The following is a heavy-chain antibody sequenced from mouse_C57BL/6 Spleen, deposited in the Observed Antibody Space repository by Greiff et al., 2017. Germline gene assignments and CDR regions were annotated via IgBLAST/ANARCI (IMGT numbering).Heavy chain of an antibody. V-gene: IGHV1-52*01. CDR2: IDPSDSET. J-gene: IGHJ4*01. D-gene: IGHD2-4*01. Sequence: QVQLQQPGAELVRPGSSVKLSCKASGYTFTSYWMHWVKQRPIQGLEWIGNIDPSDSETHYNQKFKDKATLTVDKSSSTAYMQLSSLTSEDSAVYYGALYYDYDEYAMDYWGQGTSVTVSS. CDR3: ALYYDYDEYAMDY. CDR1: GYTFTSYW.